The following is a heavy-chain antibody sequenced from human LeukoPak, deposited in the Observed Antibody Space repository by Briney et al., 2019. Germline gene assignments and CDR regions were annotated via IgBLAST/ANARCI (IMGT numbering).Heavy chain of an antibody. V-gene: IGHV3-30-3*01. CDR1: GFTFSSYA. CDR3: ASVSPFDS. Sequence: GSLRLSCAASGFTFSSYAMHWVRQAPGKGLEWVAVISYDGSNKYYADSVRGRFTISRDNSKNTLYLQMNSLRAEDTAVYYCASVSPFDSGGQGPLVTVPS. J-gene: IGHJ4*02. CDR2: ISYDGSNK.